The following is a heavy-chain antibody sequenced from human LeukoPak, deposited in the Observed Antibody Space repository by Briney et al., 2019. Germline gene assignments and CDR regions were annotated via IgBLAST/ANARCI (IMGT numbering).Heavy chain of an antibody. CDR1: GITLSNYG. CDR2: IGGSGGRT. D-gene: IGHD3-10*01. CDR3: AKRGVVSRVVLVGFHKEAYYFDS. V-gene: IGHV3-23*01. Sequence: PGGSLRLSCAVSGITLSNYGMSWVRQAPGKGLEWVAGIGGSGGRTNYADSVKGRFTISRDSPKNTLYLQMNSLRAEDTAVYFCAKRGVVSRVVLVGFHKEAYYFDSWGQGALVTVSS. J-gene: IGHJ4*02.